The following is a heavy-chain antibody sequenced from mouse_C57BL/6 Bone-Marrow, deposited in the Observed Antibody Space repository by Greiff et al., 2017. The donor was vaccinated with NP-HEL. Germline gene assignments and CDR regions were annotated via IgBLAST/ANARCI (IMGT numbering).Heavy chain of an antibody. CDR1: GYTFTSYG. J-gene: IGHJ3*01. D-gene: IGHD3-2*02. CDR3: ARRQLRLHVSFAY. V-gene: IGHV1-81*01. CDR2: IYPRSGNT. Sequence: VKLMESGAELARPGASVKLSCKASGYTFTSYGISWVKQRTGQGLEWIGEIYPRSGNTYYNEKFKGKATLTADKSSSTAYMELRSLTSEDSAVYFCARRQLRLHVSFAYWGQGTLVTVSA.